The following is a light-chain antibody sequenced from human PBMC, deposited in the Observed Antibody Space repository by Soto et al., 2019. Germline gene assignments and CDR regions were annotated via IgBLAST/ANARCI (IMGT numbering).Light chain of an antibody. V-gene: IGLV2-23*01. J-gene: IGLJ3*02. CDR1: STDVGSYDL. CDR2: EAN. Sequence: QSVLTQPASVSGSPGQSINISCTGTSTDVGSYDLVSWYQLHPGKAPKLVIYEANKRPSGISNRFSVSKSGNTASLTISGLQAEDEAHYYCCSYARGRIWMFGGGTKLTVL. CDR3: CSYARGRIWM.